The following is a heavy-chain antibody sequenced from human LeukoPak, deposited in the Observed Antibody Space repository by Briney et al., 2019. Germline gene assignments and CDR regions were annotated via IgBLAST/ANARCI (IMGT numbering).Heavy chain of an antibody. J-gene: IGHJ4*02. V-gene: IGHV3-23*01. CDR1: GFTFSSYA. CDR3: AKDLERRVVPAAFFTDFDY. D-gene: IGHD2-2*01. Sequence: GGSLRLSCAASGFTFSSYAMSWVRQAPGKGLEWVSAISGSGGSTYYADSVKGRFTISRDNSKNTLYLQMNSLRAEDTAVYYCAKDLERRVVPAAFFTDFDYWGQGTLVTVSS. CDR2: ISGSGGST.